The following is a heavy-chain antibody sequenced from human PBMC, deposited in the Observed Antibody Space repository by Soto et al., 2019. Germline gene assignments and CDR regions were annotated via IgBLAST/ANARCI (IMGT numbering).Heavy chain of an antibody. J-gene: IGHJ3*02. CDR3: AKDLNWGKSNAFDI. CDR2: ISGSGGST. CDR1: GFTFSSYA. D-gene: IGHD7-27*01. V-gene: IGHV3-23*01. Sequence: GGSLRLSCAASGFTFSSYAMSWVRQAPGKGLEWVSAISGSGGSTYYADSVKGRFTISRDNSKNTLYLQMNSLRAEDTVVYYSAKDLNWGKSNAFDIWGQGTMVTVSS.